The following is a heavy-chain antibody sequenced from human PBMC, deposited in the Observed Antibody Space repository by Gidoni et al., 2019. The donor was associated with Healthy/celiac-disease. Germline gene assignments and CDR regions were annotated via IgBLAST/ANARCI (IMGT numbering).Heavy chain of an antibody. D-gene: IGHD6-13*01. CDR1: GFTFSSYA. V-gene: IGHV3-23*01. CDR2: ISGSGGST. Sequence: EVQLLESGGGLVQPGGSLRLSCAASGFTFSSYAMSWVRQAPGKGLEWVSAISGSGGSTYYADSVKGRFTISRDNSKNTLYLQMNSLRAEDTAVYYCAKDQEERGELQLVPNSYYYYGMDVWGQGTTVTVSS. J-gene: IGHJ6*02. CDR3: AKDQEERGELQLVPNSYYYYGMDV.